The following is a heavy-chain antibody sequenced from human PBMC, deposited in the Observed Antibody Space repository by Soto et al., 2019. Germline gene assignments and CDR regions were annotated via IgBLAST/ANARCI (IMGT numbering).Heavy chain of an antibody. D-gene: IGHD3-22*01. CDR2: ISYDGSNE. CDR1: GFTFSSYG. V-gene: IGHV3-30*18. J-gene: IGHJ4*02. Sequence: GGSLRLSYAASGFTFSSYGIHWVRQAPGKGLEWVAAISYDGSNEHYADSVKGRFTISRDNSKNTLYLQMNSLRAEDTAVYFCAKDTFYYDRSGYYTFDYWGQGTLVTVSS. CDR3: AKDTFYYDRSGYYTFDY.